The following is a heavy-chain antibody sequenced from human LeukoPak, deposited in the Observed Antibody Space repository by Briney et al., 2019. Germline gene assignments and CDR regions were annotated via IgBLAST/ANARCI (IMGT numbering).Heavy chain of an antibody. V-gene: IGHV3-21*06. CDR3: ARVRRRSSAYDYSDY. CDR1: GFTFSGYS. CDR2: LSSSCTYI. Sequence: GGSLRLSCAASGFTFSGYSMNWVRQAPGKGLEWVSALSSSCTYIYYVDSVKGRFTISRDNAKNSLYLQMNSLRAEDTAIYFCARVRRRSSAYDYSDYWGQGTLVSVSS. J-gene: IGHJ4*02. D-gene: IGHD5-12*01.